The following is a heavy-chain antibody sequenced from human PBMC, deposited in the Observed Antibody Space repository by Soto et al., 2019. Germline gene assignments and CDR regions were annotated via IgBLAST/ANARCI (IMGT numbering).Heavy chain of an antibody. CDR2: IIPIFCTA. V-gene: IGHV1-69*13. J-gene: IGHJ6*02. Sequence: ASVKVSCKASGCTFSSYAISWVRQAPGQGLEWMGGIIPIFCTANYAQKYQGRVKITADDSTSTAYMELSSLRSEDTAVYYCARSSCSGGSCYSSYYYGMDVWGQGTTVTVSS. D-gene: IGHD2-15*01. CDR3: ARSSCSGGSCYSSYYYGMDV. CDR1: GCTFSSYA.